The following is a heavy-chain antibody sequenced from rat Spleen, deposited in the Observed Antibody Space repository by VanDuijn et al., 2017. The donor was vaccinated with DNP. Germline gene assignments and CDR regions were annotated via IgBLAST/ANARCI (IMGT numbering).Heavy chain of an antibody. Sequence: QVQLQQSGAEVTKPGSSVKISCKASGYTFTSYYMGWIKRTTGQGLEYIGYIYPGSGRTDYNEKFRDKVILTVDKSSSTAFMQLSSLTPDDSAVYYCARWSDGLDYWGQGVMVTVSS. CDR3: ARWSDGLDY. D-gene: IGHD1-12*02. CDR1: GYTFTSYY. CDR2: IYPGSGRT. V-gene: IGHV1-43*01. J-gene: IGHJ2*01.